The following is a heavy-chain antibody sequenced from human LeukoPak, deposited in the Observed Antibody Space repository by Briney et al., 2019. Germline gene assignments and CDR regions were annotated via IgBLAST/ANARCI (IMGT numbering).Heavy chain of an antibody. V-gene: IGHV3-11*04. Sequence: PGGSLRLSCAASGFTFSDYYMSWIRQAPGKGLEWVSYISSSGSTIYYADSVKGRFTISRDNAKNSLYLQMNSLRAEDTAVYYRARGQRGYSYGYYYYYYYMDVWGKGTTVTVSS. CDR3: ARGQRGYSYGYYYYYYYMDV. CDR1: GFTFSDYY. D-gene: IGHD5-18*01. J-gene: IGHJ6*03. CDR2: ISSSGSTI.